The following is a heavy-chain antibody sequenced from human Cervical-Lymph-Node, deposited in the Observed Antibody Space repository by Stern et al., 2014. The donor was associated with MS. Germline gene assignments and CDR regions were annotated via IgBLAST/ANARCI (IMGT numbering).Heavy chain of an antibody. Sequence: QVTLRESGPTLVKPTQTLTLTCTFSGFSLTTAGVGGGWIGHPPGKAPEWIVLIYWGDDRRYRPSLQHRPTLSKDTYKNQVVLTMTNLDPMDTATYYCAHIGLWFGGGYSFDIWGQGTMVTVSS. D-gene: IGHD3-10*01. CDR2: IYWGDDR. V-gene: IGHV2-5*09. CDR3: AHIGLWFGGGYSFDI. CDR1: GFSLTTAGVG. J-gene: IGHJ3*02.